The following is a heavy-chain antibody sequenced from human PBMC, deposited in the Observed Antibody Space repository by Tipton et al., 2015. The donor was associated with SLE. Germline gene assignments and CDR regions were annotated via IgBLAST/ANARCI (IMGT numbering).Heavy chain of an antibody. CDR1: DFVVRNNF. D-gene: IGHD3-22*01. Sequence: GSLRLSCEASDFVVRNNFISWVRQAPGQGLEWVSVINGGGGTKFADSVKGRFTLSRDNSRNMMYLQMNSLRAEDPAVYYCVGSKLLSDYWGQGTLVTVSS. CDR2: INGGGGT. J-gene: IGHJ4*02. CDR3: VGSKLLSDY. V-gene: IGHV3-53*05.